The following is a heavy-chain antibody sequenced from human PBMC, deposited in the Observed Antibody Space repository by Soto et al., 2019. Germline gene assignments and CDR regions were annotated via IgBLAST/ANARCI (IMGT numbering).Heavy chain of an antibody. CDR3: ARGPLLWGDV. V-gene: IGHV1-3*01. CDR2: INAGNGNT. CDR1: GYTFTSYA. D-gene: IGHD3-10*01. Sequence: QVQLVQSGAEVKKPGASVKVSCKASGYTFTSYALHWVRQAPGQRLEWMGWINAGNGNTKYSQKIQGRVTITRYTYASTAYMELSSVRSEDTAVYYCARGPLLWGDVWGEGTTVTVSS. J-gene: IGHJ6*04.